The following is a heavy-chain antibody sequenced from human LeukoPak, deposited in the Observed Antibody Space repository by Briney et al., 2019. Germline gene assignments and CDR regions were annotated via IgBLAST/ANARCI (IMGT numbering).Heavy chain of an antibody. D-gene: IGHD6-6*01. CDR1: SGSISSGGYY. CDR3: ARVHRLVPGPFHI. J-gene: IGHJ3*02. Sequence: SETLSLTCTVSSGSISSGGYYWSWVRQHPGKGLEWIAYIYYRGNTYYNPSLQSRVTISVDTSKNQFSLNLRSVTAADTAVFYCARVHRLVPGPFHIWGQGTMVIVSS. V-gene: IGHV4-31*03. CDR2: IYYRGNT.